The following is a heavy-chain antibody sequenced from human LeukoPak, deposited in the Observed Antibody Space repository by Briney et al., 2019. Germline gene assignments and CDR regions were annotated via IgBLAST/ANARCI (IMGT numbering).Heavy chain of an antibody. Sequence: ASVKVSCKASGYTFTSYDINWVRQATGQGLEWMGWMNPNSGNTGYAQKFQGRVTITADKSTSTAYMELSSLRSEDTAVYYCASDDGGNLAALNAFDIWGQGTMVTVSS. CDR3: ASDDGGNLAALNAFDI. CDR1: GYTFTSYD. J-gene: IGHJ3*02. CDR2: MNPNSGNT. V-gene: IGHV1-8*01. D-gene: IGHD4-23*01.